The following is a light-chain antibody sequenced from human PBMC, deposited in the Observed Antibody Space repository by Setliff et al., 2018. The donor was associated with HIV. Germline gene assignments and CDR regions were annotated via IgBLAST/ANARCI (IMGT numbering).Light chain of an antibody. J-gene: IGLJ1*01. V-gene: IGLV2-23*02. CDR1: SNDVGRYDY. CDR2: EVG. CDR3: CSYAGSAFYV. Sequence: QSALTQPASVSGSPGQSITISCTGTSNDVGRYDYISWYQQHPGKAPQLIIYEVGKRPSGVSNRFSGSKSGNTASLTISGLQAEDEADYFCCSYAGSAFYVFGIGTKVTVL.